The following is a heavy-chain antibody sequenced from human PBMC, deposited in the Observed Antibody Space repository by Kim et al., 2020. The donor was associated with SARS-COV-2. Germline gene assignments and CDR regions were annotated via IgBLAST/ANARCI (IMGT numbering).Heavy chain of an antibody. V-gene: IGHV3-21*01. J-gene: IGHJ6*02. CDR2: ISSSSSYI. CDR1: GFTFSSYS. Sequence: GGSLRLSCAASGFTFSSYSMNWVRQAPGKGLEWVSSISSSSSYIYYADSVKGRFTISRDNAKNSLYLQMNSLRAEDTAVYYCARDGGGSQVQLELFDYYYYGMDVWGQGTTVTVSS. D-gene: IGHD1-1*01. CDR3: ARDGGGSQVQLELFDYYYYGMDV.